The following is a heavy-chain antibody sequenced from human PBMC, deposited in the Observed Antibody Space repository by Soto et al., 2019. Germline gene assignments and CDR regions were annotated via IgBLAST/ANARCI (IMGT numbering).Heavy chain of an antibody. CDR3: ARALHSSSTFDY. CDR2: IYYSGST. J-gene: IGHJ4*02. CDR1: GGSISSSSYY. Sequence: QLQLQESGPGLVKPSETLSLTCTVSGGSISSSSYYWGWIRQPPGKGLEWIGRIYYSGSTYYTPSLKSRVTISVDTSKNQFSLRLDSVTDADTAVYYCARALHSSSTFDYWGQGTLVTVSS. V-gene: IGHV4-39*02. D-gene: IGHD6-13*01.